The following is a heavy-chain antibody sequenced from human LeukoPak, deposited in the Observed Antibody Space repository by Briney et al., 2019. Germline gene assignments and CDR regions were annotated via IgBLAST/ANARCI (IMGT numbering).Heavy chain of an antibody. CDR1: GFTFSSYS. Sequence: GGSLRLSCAASGFTFSSYSMNWVRQAPGKGLEWVSSISSSSSYIYYADSVKGRFTISRDNAKNSLYLQMNSLRAEDTAVYYCARSVFPAANAGYWGQGTLVTVSS. V-gene: IGHV3-21*01. CDR3: ARSVFPAANAGY. D-gene: IGHD2-2*01. CDR2: ISSSSSYI. J-gene: IGHJ4*02.